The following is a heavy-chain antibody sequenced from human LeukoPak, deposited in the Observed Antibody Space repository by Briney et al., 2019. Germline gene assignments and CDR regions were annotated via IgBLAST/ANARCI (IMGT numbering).Heavy chain of an antibody. J-gene: IGHJ4*02. CDR1: GFTFSNYA. CDR2: ISSTGGST. D-gene: IGHD1-26*01. Sequence: GGSPRLSCAASGFTFSNYAMHWVRQRPGKGLEYASGISSTGGSTHYANSVKGRFTISRDNSKNTLYFQMGSLRAEDMAVYYCARVSDGSYYYYWGQGTLVTVSS. V-gene: IGHV3-64*01. CDR3: ARVSDGSYYYY.